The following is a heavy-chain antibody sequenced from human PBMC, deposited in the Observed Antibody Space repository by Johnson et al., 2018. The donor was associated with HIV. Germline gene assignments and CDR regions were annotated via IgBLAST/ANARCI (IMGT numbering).Heavy chain of an antibody. CDR2: IKQDGSEK. Sequence: VQLVESGGGLVQPGGSLRLSCAASGFTFSSYWMSWVRQAPGKGLEWVANIKQDGSEKHYVGSVKGRFTISRDNAKKSLDLQMNSLRVEDTAVYYCALTSYYDSRGAFDIWGQGTMVTVSS. CDR3: ALTSYYDSRGAFDI. CDR1: GFTFSSYW. J-gene: IGHJ3*02. V-gene: IGHV3-7*01. D-gene: IGHD3-22*01.